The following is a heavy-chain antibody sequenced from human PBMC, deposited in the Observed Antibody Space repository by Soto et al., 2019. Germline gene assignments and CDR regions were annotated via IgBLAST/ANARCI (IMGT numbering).Heavy chain of an antibody. J-gene: IGHJ6*02. CDR1: GYSISSGYY. V-gene: IGHV4-38-2*01. CDR3: ARVGGYGMDV. D-gene: IGHD3-10*01. Sequence: SETLSLTCAVSGYSISSGYYWGWIRQPPGKGLEWIGSIYHSGSTYNNPSLKSRVTISVDTSKNQFSLKLRSVTAADTAVYYCARVGGYGMDVWGQGTTVTV. CDR2: IYHSGST.